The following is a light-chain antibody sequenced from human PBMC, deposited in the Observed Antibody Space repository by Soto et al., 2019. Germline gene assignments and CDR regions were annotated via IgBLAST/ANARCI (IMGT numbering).Light chain of an antibody. V-gene: IGKV1-5*03. J-gene: IGKJ2*01. CDR2: NKS. CDR3: QQYKSDPYT. CDR1: QSISTW. Sequence: EIQMTQSPSTLSASVGDRVTISCRASQSISTWLAGYQQKPGKAPNCLIYNKSSLEIGVPSRFSGSGSRTEFTHTISMLQPDDFATYYCQQYKSDPYTFGQGTKLEIK.